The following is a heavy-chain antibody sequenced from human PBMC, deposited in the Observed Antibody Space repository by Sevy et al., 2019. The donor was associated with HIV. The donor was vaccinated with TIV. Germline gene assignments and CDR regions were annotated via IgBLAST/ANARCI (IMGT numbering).Heavy chain of an antibody. D-gene: IGHD3-22*01. V-gene: IGHV3-48*01. Sequence: GGSLRLSCAASGFTFSSYSMNWVRQAPGKGLEWVSYISSSSSIIYYADSVKGRFTISRDNAKNSLYLQMNSLRAEDTAVYYCARDQPLITMIVVVITPSDYGMDVWGQGTTVTVSS. J-gene: IGHJ6*02. CDR2: ISSSSSII. CDR1: GFTFSSYS. CDR3: ARDQPLITMIVVVITPSDYGMDV.